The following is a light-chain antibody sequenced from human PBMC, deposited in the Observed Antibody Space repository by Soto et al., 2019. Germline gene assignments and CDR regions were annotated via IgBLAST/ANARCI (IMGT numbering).Light chain of an antibody. Sequence: QLVLTQPPSVSGAPGQRVTISCTGSSSNIGAGYDVHWYQQLPGTAPKLLIYGNSNRPSGVPDRFSGSKSGTSASLAITGLQAEDEADYYCQSYDSSLRGVFGTGTKLTFL. J-gene: IGLJ1*01. CDR2: GNS. CDR3: QSYDSSLRGV. CDR1: SSNIGAGYD. V-gene: IGLV1-40*01.